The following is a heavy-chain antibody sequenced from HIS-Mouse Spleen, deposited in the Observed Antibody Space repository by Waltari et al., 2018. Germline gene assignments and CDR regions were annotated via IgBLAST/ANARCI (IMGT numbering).Heavy chain of an antibody. CDR3: AKGGLMVYAIGDY. D-gene: IGHD2-8*01. Sequence: QVQLVESGGGVVQPGRSLRLSCAASGVTSRRDGMCWVGQAPGKGLEWVAVIWYDGSNKYYADSVKGRFTISRDNSKNTLYLQMNSLRAEDTAVYYCAKGGLMVYAIGDYWGQGTLVTVSS. J-gene: IGHJ4*02. CDR2: IWYDGSNK. V-gene: IGHV3-33*06. CDR1: GVTSRRDG.